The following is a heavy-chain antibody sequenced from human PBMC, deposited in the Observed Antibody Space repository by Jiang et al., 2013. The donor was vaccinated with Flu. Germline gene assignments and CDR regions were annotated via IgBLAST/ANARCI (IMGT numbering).Heavy chain of an antibody. CDR1: GGSISSYY. CDR3: ASFYSGXYWHAFDI. V-gene: IGHV4-59*01. Sequence: GLVKPSETLSLTCTVSGGSISSYYWSWIRQPPGKGLEWIGYIYYSGSTNXNPSLKSRVTISVDTSKNQFSLKLSSVTAADTAVYYCASFYSGXYWHAFDIWGQGTMVTVSS. J-gene: IGHJ3*02. D-gene: IGHD1-26*01. CDR2: IYYSGST.